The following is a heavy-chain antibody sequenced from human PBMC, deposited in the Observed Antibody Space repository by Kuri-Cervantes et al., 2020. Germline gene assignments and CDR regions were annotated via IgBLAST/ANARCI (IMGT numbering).Heavy chain of an antibody. Sequence: SETLSLTCAVYGGSFSNYYWSWIRQPPGKGLEWIGEINHRGSTNYKLSLKNRVTISVDTSKNQFSLNLSSVTAADTAVYYCAGRPSSSRFQYYYYYMDVWGKGTTVTVSS. CDR1: GGSFSNYY. D-gene: IGHD6-13*01. V-gene: IGHV4-34*01. J-gene: IGHJ6*03. CDR2: INHRGST. CDR3: AGRPSSSRFQYYYYYMDV.